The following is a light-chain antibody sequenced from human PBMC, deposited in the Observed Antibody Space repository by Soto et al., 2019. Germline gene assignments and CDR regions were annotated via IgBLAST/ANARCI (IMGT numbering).Light chain of an antibody. V-gene: IGLV2-14*01. CDR3: TSFTSASTQV. Sequence: QSALTQPASVSGSPGQSITISCTGTSSDVGAYNYVSWYQQHPGKAPKLMIYDVSNRPSGVSNRFSGSKSGNTASLTISGLQAEDEDDYYCTSFTSASTQVFGGGTKLTVL. CDR2: DVS. CDR1: SSDVGAYNY. J-gene: IGLJ2*01.